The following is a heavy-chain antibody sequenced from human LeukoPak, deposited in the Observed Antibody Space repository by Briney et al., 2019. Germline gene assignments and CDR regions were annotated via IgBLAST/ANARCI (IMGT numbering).Heavy chain of an antibody. Sequence: PGGSLRLSCAASGFTVSSNYMSWVRQAPGKGLEWVSVIFSGGSTYYADSVKGRFTISRDNSKNTLYLQMNSLRAEDTAVYYCAKDLAEEQQLVDYYYYGMDVWGQGTTVTVSS. V-gene: IGHV3-53*01. CDR1: GFTVSSNY. D-gene: IGHD6-13*01. J-gene: IGHJ6*02. CDR2: IFSGGST. CDR3: AKDLAEEQQLVDYYYYGMDV.